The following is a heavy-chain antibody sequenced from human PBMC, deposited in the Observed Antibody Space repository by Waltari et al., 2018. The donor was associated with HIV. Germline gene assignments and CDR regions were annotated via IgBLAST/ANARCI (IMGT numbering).Heavy chain of an antibody. CDR2: INHSGNT. J-gene: IGHJ2*01. D-gene: IGHD4-17*01. CDR3: ARGRGGRALNLDSGDYDPYWYFDL. CDR1: GGSFSNYY. V-gene: IGHV4-34*02. Sequence: QVHLQQWGAGLLKPSEILSLTCAVYGGSFSNYYWSWIRQPPGKGLEWIAEINHSGNTNYNPSLKSRVTISVDTSKNQISLSLNSVTAADTSVYYCARGRGGRALNLDSGDYDPYWYFDLWGRGTPVTVSS.